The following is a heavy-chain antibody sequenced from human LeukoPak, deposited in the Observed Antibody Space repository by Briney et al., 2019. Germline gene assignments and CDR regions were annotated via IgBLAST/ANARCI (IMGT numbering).Heavy chain of an antibody. J-gene: IGHJ4*02. CDR2: INAGNGNT. Sequence: ASVKVSCKASGYTFTSYDINWVRQATGQGLEWMGWINAGNGNTKYSQKFQGRVTITGDTSASTAYMELASLRSEDTAVYFCARDLGRITVPGVLDYWGQGTLVTVSS. V-gene: IGHV1-3*01. CDR1: GYTFTSYD. D-gene: IGHD6-19*01. CDR3: ARDLGRITVPGVLDY.